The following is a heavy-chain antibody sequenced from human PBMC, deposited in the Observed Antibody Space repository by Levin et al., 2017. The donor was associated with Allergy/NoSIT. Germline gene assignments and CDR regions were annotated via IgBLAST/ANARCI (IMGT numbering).Heavy chain of an antibody. CDR3: ARVSDQSLRV. CDR2: INPSDGGT. CDR1: GYTFTTYY. J-gene: IGHJ4*02. Sequence: ASVKVSCKASGYTFTTYYMHWVRQAPGQGLEWMGIINPSDGGTTYGQKFQGRVTMTRDTATTTVYMEVSSLKSEDTAVYYCARVSDQSLRVWGQGTLVTVSS. V-gene: IGHV1-46*01.